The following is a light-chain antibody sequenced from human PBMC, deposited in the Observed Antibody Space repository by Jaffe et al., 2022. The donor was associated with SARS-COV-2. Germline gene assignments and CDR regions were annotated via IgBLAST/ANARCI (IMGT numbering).Light chain of an antibody. J-gene: IGKJ2*01. CDR3: QQSYSALYT. CDR2: AAS. CDR1: QDISSY. V-gene: IGKV1-39*01. Sequence: DIQMTQSPSSLSASVGDRVTITCRASQDISSYLTWYQQSPGKAPKLLIYAASILQSGVPSRFSGSGRGRDFTLSISSLQPDDFATYYCQQSYSALYTFGQGTKVEMK.